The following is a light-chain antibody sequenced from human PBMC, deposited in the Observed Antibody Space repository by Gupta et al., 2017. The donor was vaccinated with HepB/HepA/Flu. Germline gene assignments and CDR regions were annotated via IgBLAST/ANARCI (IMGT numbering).Light chain of an antibody. CDR2: GAS. J-gene: IGKJ5*01. Sequence: FLLTQSPGTLSLSPGERATLSCRASQSVSSSYLAWYQQKPGQAPRHLIYGASSRATGIPDSFSGSGCGADFTLTISRLEPEDFAVYYCQQYGNSPPNTFGQGTRLEIK. CDR1: QSVSSSY. V-gene: IGKV3-20*01. CDR3: QQYGNSPPNT.